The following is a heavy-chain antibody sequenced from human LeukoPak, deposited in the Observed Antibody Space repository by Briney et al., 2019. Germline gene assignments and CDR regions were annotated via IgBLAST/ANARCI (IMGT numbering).Heavy chain of an antibody. V-gene: IGHV4-34*01. J-gene: IGHJ4*02. CDR2: INHRGST. CDR3: ARRTYYYASGSYSPPRY. D-gene: IGHD3-10*01. Sequence: PSETLSLTCAVYGGSFSGYYWNWIRQPPGKGLEWIGEINHRGSTSYNPSLKSRVTISVDTSKNQFSLKLNSVTAADTAVYYCARRTYYYASGSYSPPRYWGQGTLVTVSS. CDR1: GGSFSGYY.